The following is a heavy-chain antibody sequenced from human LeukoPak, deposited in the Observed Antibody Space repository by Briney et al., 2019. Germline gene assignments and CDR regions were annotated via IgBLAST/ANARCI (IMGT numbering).Heavy chain of an antibody. CDR2: IYYSGST. CDR3: ARDNGYYDSSGYYYDY. Sequence: SETLSLTCTVSGGFISSYYWSWIRQPPGKGLEWIGYIYYSGSTNYNPSLKSRVTISVDTSKNQFSLKLSSVTAADTAVYYCARDNGYYDSSGYYYDYWGQGTLVTVSS. CDR1: GGFISSYY. J-gene: IGHJ4*02. V-gene: IGHV4-59*01. D-gene: IGHD3-22*01.